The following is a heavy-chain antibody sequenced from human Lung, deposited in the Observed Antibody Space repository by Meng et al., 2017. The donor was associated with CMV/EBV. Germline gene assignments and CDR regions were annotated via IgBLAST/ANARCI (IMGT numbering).Heavy chain of an antibody. CDR1: GFTFSSYS. CDR2: ISNSGAYI. Sequence: GEXXKISCAASGFTFSSYSMNWVRQAPGKGLEWVSSISNSGAYIYYADSVKGRFSISRDNAQNSLYLHMNSLRAEDTAVYYCTRDVSPRSSAYFAIYYFYALDVWGQGTXVTVSS. CDR3: TRDVSPRSSAYFAIYYFYALDV. V-gene: IGHV3-21*01. J-gene: IGHJ6*02. D-gene: IGHD2-21*01.